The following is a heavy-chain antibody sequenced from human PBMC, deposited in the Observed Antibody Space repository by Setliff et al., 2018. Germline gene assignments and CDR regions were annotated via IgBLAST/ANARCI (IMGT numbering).Heavy chain of an antibody. Sequence: SETLSLTCAVYCGSFSGYYWSWIRQPPGKGLEWIGHIYTSGITNSNPSLKSRVTISVDTSKNQFSLKLSSVTAADTALYYCTVYNTGSSKDHYWGQGTPVTVSS. CDR2: IYTSGIT. CDR3: TVYNTGSSKDHY. D-gene: IGHD2-8*02. CDR1: CGSFSGYY. V-gene: IGHV4-34*01. J-gene: IGHJ4*02.